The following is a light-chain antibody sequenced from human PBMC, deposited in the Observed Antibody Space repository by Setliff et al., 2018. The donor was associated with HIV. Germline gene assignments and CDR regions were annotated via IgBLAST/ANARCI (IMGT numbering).Light chain of an antibody. CDR1: TSDVGNYNY. J-gene: IGLJ1*01. CDR3: SAYASSDTLYV. Sequence: QSVLTQPRSVSGSPGQTITLSCTGSTSDVGNYNYVSWYQQYPGKAPKLIIFDVSRRPSGVPDRFSGSKSQNTASLTISGLQPEDEADYYCSAYASSDTLYVFGTGTKVTVL. V-gene: IGLV2-11*01. CDR2: DVS.